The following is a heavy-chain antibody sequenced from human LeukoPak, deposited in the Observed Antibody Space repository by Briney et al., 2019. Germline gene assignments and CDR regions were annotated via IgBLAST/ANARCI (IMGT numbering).Heavy chain of an antibody. CDR1: GYTFTSYG. J-gene: IGHJ4*02. CDR2: ISTYNGDT. V-gene: IGHV1-18*01. Sequence: ASVKVSCKASGYTFTSYGISWVRQAPGQGLEWMGWISTYNGDTNYAQKLQGRVTMTTDTSTTTAYMELRSLTSDDTAVYYCARDPTTQTFDYWGQGTLVTVSS. CDR3: ARDPTTQTFDY. D-gene: IGHD4-11*01.